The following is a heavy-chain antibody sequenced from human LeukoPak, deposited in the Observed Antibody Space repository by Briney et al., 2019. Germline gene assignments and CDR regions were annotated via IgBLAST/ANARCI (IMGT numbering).Heavy chain of an antibody. Sequence: PGGSLRLSCEVSGFSFSSYGMIWVRQAPGKGLEWVSSISGSGDFIYYADSVKSRFTISKDNAKNSVHLQMNSLRAEDTAVYYCARDSEAYCGGDCFFYFDYWGQGTLVTVSS. CDR2: ISGSGDFI. J-gene: IGHJ4*02. V-gene: IGHV3-21*01. CDR1: GFSFSSYG. CDR3: ARDSEAYCGGDCFFYFDY. D-gene: IGHD2-21*02.